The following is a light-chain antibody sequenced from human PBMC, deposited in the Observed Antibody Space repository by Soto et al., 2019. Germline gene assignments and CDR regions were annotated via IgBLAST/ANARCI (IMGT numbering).Light chain of an antibody. CDR1: QGIRNG. J-gene: IGKJ1*01. CDR2: GAS. Sequence: AIQMTQSPSSLSASVGDRVTITCRASQGIRNGLGWYQQKPGKAPNLLIYGASRLGSGVPLRFSGSGSGTDFTLTISSPQPEDFATYYCLQHFDYPRTFGQGTKVEIK. CDR3: LQHFDYPRT. V-gene: IGKV1-6*02.